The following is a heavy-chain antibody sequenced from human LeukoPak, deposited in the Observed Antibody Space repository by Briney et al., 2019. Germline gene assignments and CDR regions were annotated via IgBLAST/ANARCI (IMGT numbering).Heavy chain of an antibody. CDR2: IYYSGST. CDR3: ARVIRWTYYFDY. Sequence: PSETLSLTCTVSGGSISSGDYYWSWIRQPPGKGLEWIGYIYYSGSTYYSPSLKSRVTISVDTSKNQFFLKLGSLTAADTAVYYCARVIRWTYYFDYWGQGTLVTVSS. V-gene: IGHV4-30-4*08. J-gene: IGHJ4*02. D-gene: IGHD4-23*01. CDR1: GGSISSGDYY.